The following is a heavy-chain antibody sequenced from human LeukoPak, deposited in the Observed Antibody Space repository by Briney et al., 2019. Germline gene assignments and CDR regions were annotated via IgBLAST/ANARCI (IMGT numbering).Heavy chain of an antibody. CDR2: LYYSGDT. J-gene: IGHJ4*02. D-gene: IGHD1-26*01. Sequence: SETLSLTCTVAGGSISGYYWMWIRQPPGKGLEWIGYLYYSGDTKYSPSLSSRVTISEDTSKNQASLKLRSMTAADTAVYYCARGVAGSGSTPNYWGQGTLVTVSS. CDR3: ARGVAGSGSTPNY. CDR1: GGSISGYY. V-gene: IGHV4-59*01.